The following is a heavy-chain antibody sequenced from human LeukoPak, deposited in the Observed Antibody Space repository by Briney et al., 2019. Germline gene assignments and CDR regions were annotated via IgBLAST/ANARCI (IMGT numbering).Heavy chain of an antibody. J-gene: IGHJ6*03. CDR1: GGSFSGYY. CDR2: INHSGST. CDR3: ARVSAPPYYYYYMDV. D-gene: IGHD6-6*01. V-gene: IGHV4-34*01. Sequence: PSETLSLTCAVYGGSFSGYYWSWIRQPPGKGLEWIGEINHSGSTNYNPSLKSRVTISVDTSKNQFSLKLSSVTAADTAVYYCARVSAPPYYYYYMDVWGKGTTVTISS.